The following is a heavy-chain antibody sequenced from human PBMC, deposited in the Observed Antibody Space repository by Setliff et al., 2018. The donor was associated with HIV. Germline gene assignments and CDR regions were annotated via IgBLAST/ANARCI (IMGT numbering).Heavy chain of an antibody. V-gene: IGHV3-48*01. CDR1: GFTFGSYW. CDR3: AREDQLLSGHYYYNGMDV. CDR2: ISSTSTTI. D-gene: IGHD2-2*01. J-gene: IGHJ6*02. Sequence: GGSLRLSCAASGFTFGSYWMSWVRQAPGKGLEWVSYISSTSTTIYYADSVKGRFTISRDNAKNSLYLQMNSLRAEDTAVYYCAREDQLLSGHYYYNGMDVWGQGTTVTVSS.